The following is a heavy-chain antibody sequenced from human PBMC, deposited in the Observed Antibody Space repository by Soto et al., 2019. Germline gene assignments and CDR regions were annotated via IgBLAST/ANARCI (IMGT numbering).Heavy chain of an antibody. J-gene: IGHJ4*02. CDR1: GGTFSSYA. Sequence: SVKVSCKASGGTFSSYAISWVRQAPGQGLEWMGGIIPIFGTANYAQKFQGRVTITADKSTSTAYMELSSLRSDDTAVYFCARDLDGSGNYYTNYWGQGTLVTVSS. V-gene: IGHV1-69*06. CDR3: ARDLDGSGNYYTNY. CDR2: IIPIFGTA. D-gene: IGHD3-10*01.